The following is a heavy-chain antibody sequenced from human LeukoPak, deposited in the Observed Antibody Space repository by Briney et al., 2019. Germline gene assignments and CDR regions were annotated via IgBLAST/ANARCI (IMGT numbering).Heavy chain of an antibody. CDR2: IYYSGST. CDR3: ARPSYCSSTSCYGGYDY. D-gene: IGHD2-2*01. Sequence: PSETLSLTCTVSGGSISSSSYYWGWIRQPPGKGLEWIGSIYYSGSTYYNPSLKSRVTISVDTSKNQFSLKLSSVTAADTAVYYCARPSYCSSTSCYGGYDYWGQGTLVTVSS. V-gene: IGHV4-39*01. CDR1: GGSISSSSYY. J-gene: IGHJ4*02.